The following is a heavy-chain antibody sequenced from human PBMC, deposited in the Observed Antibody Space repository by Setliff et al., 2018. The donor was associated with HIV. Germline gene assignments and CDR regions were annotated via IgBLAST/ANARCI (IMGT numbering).Heavy chain of an antibody. CDR3: ARPRRVRSRAWYWFDI. CDR2: IYQSGSI. V-gene: IGHV4-38-2*01. J-gene: IGHJ5*02. D-gene: IGHD6-19*01. CDR1: GYSINSGFS. Sequence: SETLSLTCAASGYSINSGFSRAWIRQPPRQGPQWIGSIYQSGSIYYNPSLQSRVTISVDSSKNQFSLNLFSVTAADTAVYYCARPRRVRSRAWYWFDIWGQGTLVTVSS.